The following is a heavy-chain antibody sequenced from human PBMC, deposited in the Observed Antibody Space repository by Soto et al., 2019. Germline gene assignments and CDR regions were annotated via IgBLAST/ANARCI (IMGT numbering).Heavy chain of an antibody. Sequence: GASVKVSCKASGYTFTSYGISWVRQAPGQGLEWMGWISAYNGNTNYAQKLQGRVTMTTDTSTSTAYMELRSLRSDDTAVYYCARSSWDFDWLDYYYGRDVWGQGTTVTVSS. CDR2: ISAYNGNT. CDR1: GYTFTSYG. J-gene: IGHJ6*02. CDR3: ARSSWDFDWLDYYYGRDV. V-gene: IGHV1-18*01. D-gene: IGHD3-9*01.